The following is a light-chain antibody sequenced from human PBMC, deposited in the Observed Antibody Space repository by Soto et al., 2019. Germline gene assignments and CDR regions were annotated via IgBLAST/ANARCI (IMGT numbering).Light chain of an antibody. CDR3: SSYTSSSTLV. J-gene: IGLJ3*02. CDR1: TSDVGAYNY. Sequence: QSALTQPASVSGSLGQSITISCTGTTSDVGAYNYVSWYQQHPGKAPQLVIYDVTNRPSGVSNRFSGSKSASTASLTISGLQAEDEADYYCSSYTSSSTLVFGGGTQLTVL. CDR2: DVT. V-gene: IGLV2-14*03.